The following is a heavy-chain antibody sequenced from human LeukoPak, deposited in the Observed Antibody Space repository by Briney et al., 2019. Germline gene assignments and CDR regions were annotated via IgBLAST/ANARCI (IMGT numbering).Heavy chain of an antibody. J-gene: IGHJ4*02. Sequence: TGESLKISCKGSGYSFTSYWIGWVRQMPGKGLEWMGIIYPGDSDTRDNPSFQGQVTISADKSIATAYLQWSSLKASDTAMYYCARHPALKGNVPGIYYFDYWGQGTLVTVSS. V-gene: IGHV5-51*01. CDR1: GYSFTSYW. CDR3: ARHPALKGNVPGIYYFDY. CDR2: IYPGDSDT. D-gene: IGHD2/OR15-2a*01.